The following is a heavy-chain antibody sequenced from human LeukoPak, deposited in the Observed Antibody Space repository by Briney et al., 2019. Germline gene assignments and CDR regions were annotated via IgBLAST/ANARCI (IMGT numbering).Heavy chain of an antibody. D-gene: IGHD6-13*01. CDR1: AFTFSGDT. V-gene: IGHV3-23*01. Sequence: PVGCLRVSSAASAFTFSGDTMSWVRQGPGKGLEWVSAISGSGGSTYYADSVKGRFTISRDNSKNTLYLQMNSLRAEDTAVYYCAKEASSSWYDYYWGQGTLVTVSS. J-gene: IGHJ4*02. CDR3: AKEASSSWYDYY. CDR2: ISGSGGST.